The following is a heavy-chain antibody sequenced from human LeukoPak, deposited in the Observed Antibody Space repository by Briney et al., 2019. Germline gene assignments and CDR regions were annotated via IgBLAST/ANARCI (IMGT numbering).Heavy chain of an antibody. CDR2: IYHSGST. V-gene: IGHV4-30-2*01. J-gene: IGHJ5*02. D-gene: IGHD3-10*01. Sequence: SETLSLTCAVSGGSISSGGYSWSWIRQPPGKGLEWIGYIYHSGSTYYNPSLKSRVTISVDRSKNQFSLKLSSVTAADTAVYYCARANSPYYYGSGCYHPGENWFDPWGQGTLVTVSS. CDR3: ARANSPYYYGSGCYHPGENWFDP. CDR1: GGSISSGGYS.